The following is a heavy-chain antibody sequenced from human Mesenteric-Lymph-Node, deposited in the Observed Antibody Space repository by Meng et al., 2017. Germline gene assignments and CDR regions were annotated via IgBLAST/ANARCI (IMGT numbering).Heavy chain of an antibody. D-gene: IGHD2-15*01. CDR1: GYSFSYYP. J-gene: IGHJ4*02. Sequence: QVRLWQSGAEVQKPGASRKVSCKASGYSFSYYPRHWVRQAPGQRLEWMGWINAGNGDTRYPHRFQDRVSLTRDTSETTVYMDLSSLTSEDTAIYYCARERSSSGEDHWGQGTLVTVSS. CDR3: ARERSSSGEDH. V-gene: IGHV1-3*01. CDR2: INAGNGDT.